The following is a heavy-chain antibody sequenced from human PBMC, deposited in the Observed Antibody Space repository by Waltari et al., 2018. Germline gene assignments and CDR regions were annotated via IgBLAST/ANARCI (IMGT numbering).Heavy chain of an antibody. Sequence: LVESGGDVVQSGRSLRLSCAYSSSAFNNDIIHWVRQAPGKGLEWVSAMSYDGYSRYYADSVKGRFTISRDDSLKTVYLQLDSLRVEDTAVYYCAREGYTSGRAGNFDYWGQGTLVTVSS. V-gene: IGHV3-30-3*01. CDR3: AREGYTSGRAGNFDY. CDR1: SSAFNNDI. J-gene: IGHJ4*02. CDR2: MSYDGYSR. D-gene: IGHD2-15*01.